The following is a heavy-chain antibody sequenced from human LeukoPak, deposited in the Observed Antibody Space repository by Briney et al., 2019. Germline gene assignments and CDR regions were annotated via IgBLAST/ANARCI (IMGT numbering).Heavy chain of an antibody. V-gene: IGHV3-23*01. D-gene: IGHD2-21*01. CDR3: AKKEVLGDTLGNYFDY. J-gene: IGHJ4*02. CDR2: ISGSGRYT. Sequence: PGGSLRLSCAASGFTFSSYSMNWVRQVPGKGLEWVSAISGSGRYTYYADSVKGRFTISRDNSKNTLDLQMNSLRAEDTAVYYCAKKEVLGDTLGNYFDYWGQGTLVTVSS. CDR1: GFTFSSYS.